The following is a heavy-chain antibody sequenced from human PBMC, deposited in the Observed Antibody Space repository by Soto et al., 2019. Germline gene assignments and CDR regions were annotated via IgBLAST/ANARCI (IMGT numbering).Heavy chain of an antibody. CDR2: IIPLFGTP. J-gene: IGHJ4*02. D-gene: IGHD3-10*01. CDR3: ARDRDDYGSGNYYNRIDF. CDR1: GGIVSTYA. V-gene: IGHV1-69*01. Sequence: QVQLVQSGAEVKKPGSSVKVSCKASGGIVSTYAISWLRQAPGQGLEWMGGIIPLFGTPNYAQRFQDRVTITADESTSTAYMDLSRLRSEDTAVYYCARDRDDYGSGNYYNRIDFWGQGTLVTVSS.